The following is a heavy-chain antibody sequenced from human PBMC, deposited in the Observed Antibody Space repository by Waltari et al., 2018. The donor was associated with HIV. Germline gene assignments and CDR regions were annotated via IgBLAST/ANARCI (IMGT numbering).Heavy chain of an antibody. CDR3: ATGMSSGKSVDY. V-gene: IGHV4-34*01. CDR1: GGSFRGHY. J-gene: IGHJ4*02. D-gene: IGHD3-10*01. Sequence: VQLHQWGAGLLKPSATLSLNCGVYGGSFRGHYWTWIRQPPGQGLEWIGEVNHSGSTNYNPSLKSRVTMSSDTSKTQFSLKLTSVTAADTAVYYCATGMSSGKSVDYWGQGTLVTVSS. CDR2: VNHSGST.